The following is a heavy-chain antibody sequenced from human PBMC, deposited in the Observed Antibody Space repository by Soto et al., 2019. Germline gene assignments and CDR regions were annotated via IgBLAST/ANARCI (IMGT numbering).Heavy chain of an antibody. CDR1: GRSFSLYY. J-gene: IGHJ6*03. D-gene: IGHD2-2*01. CDR2: INHSGST. V-gene: IGHV4-34*01. Sequence: SDPLSLTCAPYGRSFSLYYWSRILQPPGKGLEWIGEINHSGSTNYNPSLKSRVTISVDTSKNQFSLKLSSVTAADTAVYYCARDSSTSTYYYYYYYMDVWGKGTTVT. CDR3: ARDSSTSTYYYYYYYMDV.